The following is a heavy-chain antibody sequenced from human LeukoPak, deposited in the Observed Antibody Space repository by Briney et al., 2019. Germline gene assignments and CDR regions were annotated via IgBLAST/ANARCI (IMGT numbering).Heavy chain of an antibody. CDR2: ISYDGGNK. D-gene: IGHD3-9*01. CDR1: GFTFNNYP. CDR3: AKDREKYDILTGYYDY. V-gene: IGHV3-30-3*01. J-gene: IGHJ4*02. Sequence: GRSLRLSCAASGFTFNNYPIHWVRQAPGKGLEWVAVISYDGGNKYYADSVKGRFTISRDNSKNTLYLQMNSLRAEDTAVYYCAKDREKYDILTGYYDYWGQGTLVTVSS.